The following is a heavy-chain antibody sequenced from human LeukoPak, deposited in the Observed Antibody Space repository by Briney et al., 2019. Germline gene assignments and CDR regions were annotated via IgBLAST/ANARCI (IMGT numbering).Heavy chain of an antibody. Sequence: PSETLSLTCTVSGGSISGYYWGWVRQPPGKGLEWIGYIYYSGSTNYNPSLKSRVTISVDTSKKQFSLKLSSVTAADTAVYFCARVNNIAVAGVVSWYFDSWGQGTLVTVSS. V-gene: IGHV4-59*01. CDR2: IYYSGST. CDR3: ARVNNIAVAGVVSWYFDS. D-gene: IGHD6-19*01. CDR1: GGSISGYY. J-gene: IGHJ4*02.